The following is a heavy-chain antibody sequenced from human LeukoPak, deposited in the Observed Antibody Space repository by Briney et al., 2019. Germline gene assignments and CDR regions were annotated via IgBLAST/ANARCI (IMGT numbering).Heavy chain of an antibody. Sequence: GGSLRLSCAASGFNFDGCAMHWVRQAPAKGPEWVSSISWNSGHIVYADSVKGRFTISRDNAKNSLYLQMDSLRGEDTALYYCAKEGSVCTNGICRYFDDWGQGTLVTVSS. V-gene: IGHV3-9*01. CDR1: GFNFDGCA. CDR3: AKEGSVCTNGICRYFDD. J-gene: IGHJ4*02. D-gene: IGHD2-8*01. CDR2: ISWNSGHI.